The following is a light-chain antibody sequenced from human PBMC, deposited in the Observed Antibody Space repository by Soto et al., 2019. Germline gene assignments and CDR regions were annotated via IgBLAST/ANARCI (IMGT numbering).Light chain of an antibody. Sequence: EIVLTQSPGPLSLSPGEKATLSCRSSQSVSRIYLAWYQQKPGQAPRLLIYAASSRATGIPDRFSGSGSGTDFTLTISRLEPEDVAVYYCQQYGSSPYTFGQGTKVDIK. CDR3: QQYGSSPYT. CDR2: AAS. J-gene: IGKJ2*01. V-gene: IGKV3-20*01. CDR1: QSVSRIY.